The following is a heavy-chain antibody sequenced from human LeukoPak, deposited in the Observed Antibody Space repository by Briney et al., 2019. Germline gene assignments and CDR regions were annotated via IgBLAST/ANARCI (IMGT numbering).Heavy chain of an antibody. V-gene: IGHV6-1*01. CDR3: ARAGIAARLFFDF. CDR2: TYYRSTWYY. Sequence: SQTLSLTCAISGDSVSSNSAAWNWIRQSPSRGLEWLGRTYYRSTWYYDYAVSVQSRITINPDTSKNQFSLQLNSMTPEDTAVYFCARAGIAARLFFDFWGQGTLVTVSS. D-gene: IGHD6-6*01. J-gene: IGHJ4*02. CDR1: GDSVSSNSAA.